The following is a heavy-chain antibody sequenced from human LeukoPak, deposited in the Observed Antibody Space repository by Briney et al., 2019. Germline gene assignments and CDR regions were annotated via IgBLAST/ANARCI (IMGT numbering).Heavy chain of an antibody. Sequence: TSETLSLTCTVSGGSISSSGYYWGWIRQPPGKGLEWIGYIYYSGSTNYNPSLKSRVTISVDTSKNQFSLKLSSVTAADTAVYYCARGVPGDAFDIWGQGTMVTVSS. J-gene: IGHJ3*02. CDR1: GGSISSSGYY. V-gene: IGHV4-61*08. CDR3: ARGVPGDAFDI. CDR2: IYYSGST.